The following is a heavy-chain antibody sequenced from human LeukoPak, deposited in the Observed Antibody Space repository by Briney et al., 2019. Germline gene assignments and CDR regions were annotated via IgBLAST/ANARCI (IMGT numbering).Heavy chain of an antibody. V-gene: IGHV4-59*12. Sequence: SETLSLTWTVAGGSISRYYWGWVRQPPGKGLGWVGYIYYGGSTNYNPSLRTRVTVSVDTSKRQFSLTLCSVNAPDTAVYSCARDRDVLTGFPLSYCSYGMDGWGQGTTVTVSS. CDR2: IYYGGST. J-gene: IGHJ6*02. CDR1: GGSISRYY. D-gene: IGHD3-9*01. CDR3: ARDRDVLTGFPLSYCSYGMDG.